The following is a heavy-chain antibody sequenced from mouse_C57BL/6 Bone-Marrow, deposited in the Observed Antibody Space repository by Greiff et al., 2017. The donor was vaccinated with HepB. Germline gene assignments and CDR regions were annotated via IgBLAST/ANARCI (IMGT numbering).Heavy chain of an antibody. J-gene: IGHJ2*01. Sequence: VQLQQPGAELVKPGASVKLSCKASGYTFTSYWMQWVKQRPGQGLEWIGEIDPSDSYTNYNQKFKGKATLTVDTSSSTAYMQRSSLTSEDSAVYYCARRRKIYYAFDYWGQGTTLTVSS. CDR1: GYTFTSYW. CDR3: ARRRKIYYAFDY. V-gene: IGHV1-50*01. D-gene: IGHD2-1*01. CDR2: IDPSDSYT.